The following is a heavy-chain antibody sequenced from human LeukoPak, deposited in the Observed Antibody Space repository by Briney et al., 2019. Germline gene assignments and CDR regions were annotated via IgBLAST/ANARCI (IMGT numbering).Heavy chain of an antibody. Sequence: GGSLRLSCAASGFSVSDYWMTWVRQAPGKGLEWVANIKQDGSEKTYVDSVKGRFTVSRANAKNSLYLQMNSPRVEDTAMYYCVRDGGTHWYDPWGQGTLVTVFS. V-gene: IGHV3-7*01. D-gene: IGHD3-16*01. CDR1: GFSVSDYW. CDR2: IKQDGSEK. J-gene: IGHJ5*02. CDR3: VRDGGTHWYDP.